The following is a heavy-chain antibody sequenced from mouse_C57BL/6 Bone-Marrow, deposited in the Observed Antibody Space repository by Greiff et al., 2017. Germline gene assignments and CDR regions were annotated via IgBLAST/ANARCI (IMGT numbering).Heavy chain of an antibody. Sequence: EVQGVESGGGLVQPGGFLKLSCAASGFTFSDYGMAWVRQAPRKGPEWVAFISNLAYSIYYADTVTGRFTISRENAKNTLYLEMSSLRSEDTAMYYCARHEYYGSSYGYFDVWGTGTTVTVSS. CDR2: ISNLAYSI. V-gene: IGHV5-15*01. J-gene: IGHJ1*03. CDR1: GFTFSDYG. CDR3: ARHEYYGSSYGYFDV. D-gene: IGHD1-1*01.